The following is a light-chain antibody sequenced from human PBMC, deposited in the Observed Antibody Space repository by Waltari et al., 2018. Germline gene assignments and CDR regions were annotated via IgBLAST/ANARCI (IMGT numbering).Light chain of an antibody. Sequence: EIVLTQSPATLSVSPGGTATLSCSASQSVGDNLAWYQQKHGQAPRLLIYGASSRATDIPDRFSGSGSGTEFTLTISTLHSEDFAVYFCQHYNEWPQYTFAQGTKVEIK. CDR1: QSVGDN. CDR2: GAS. J-gene: IGKJ2*01. V-gene: IGKV3-15*01. CDR3: QHYNEWPQYT.